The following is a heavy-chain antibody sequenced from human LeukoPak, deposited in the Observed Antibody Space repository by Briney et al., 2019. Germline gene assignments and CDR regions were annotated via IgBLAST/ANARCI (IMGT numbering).Heavy chain of an antibody. CDR2: IYYSGST. V-gene: IGHV4-59*01. D-gene: IGHD6-13*01. J-gene: IGHJ4*02. CDR1: GGSISSYY. CDR3: ASFLAGVFDY. Sequence: SETLSLTCTVSGGSISSYYWSWIRQPPGKGLEWVGYIYYSGSTNYNPSLKSRVTISVDPSKNQFSLKLSSVTAADTAVYYCASFLAGVFDYWGQGTLVTVSS.